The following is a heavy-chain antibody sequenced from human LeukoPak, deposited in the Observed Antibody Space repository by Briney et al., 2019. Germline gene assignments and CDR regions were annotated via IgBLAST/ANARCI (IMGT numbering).Heavy chain of an antibody. Sequence: GGTLPLSCAASGFIFSRYGMHWVRQAPGMGLEWVAVVSYDGTEMKYAASVKGRLNLSRHNSKNTVYLQMNSLTFEDTAVYYCARSARGVIFDVWGKGTTVTVSS. D-gene: IGHD3-10*01. CDR2: VSYDGTEM. CDR1: GFIFSRYG. CDR3: ARSARGVIFDV. J-gene: IGHJ6*04. V-gene: IGHV3-30*03.